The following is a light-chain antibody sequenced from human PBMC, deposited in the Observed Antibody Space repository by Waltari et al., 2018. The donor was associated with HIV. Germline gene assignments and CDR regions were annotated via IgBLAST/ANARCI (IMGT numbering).Light chain of an antibody. CDR3: GAWDTYLQTLV. CDR2: END. Sequence: QSMLTQPPSVSAAPGPKVTLSCSGRRSNIGVDSVSWFLQLPAAAPKPLIYENDKRPAGIPDRFSGSKSGTSATLAITGLQTGDEAVYYCGAWDTYLQTLVFGGGTKLAVL. CDR1: RSNIGVDS. V-gene: IGLV1-51*02. J-gene: IGLJ2*01.